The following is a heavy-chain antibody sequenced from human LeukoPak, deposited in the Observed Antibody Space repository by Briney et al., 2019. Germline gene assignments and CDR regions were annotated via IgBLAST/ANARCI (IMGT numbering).Heavy chain of an antibody. D-gene: IGHD1-26*01. J-gene: IGHJ4*02. CDR1: GFTFSRYW. CDR2: INSDGSST. CDR3: ARNPPRYFN. V-gene: IGHV3-74*01. Sequence: GGSLRLSCAASGFTFSRYWMHWVRQVPGKGLVWVSRINSDGSSTNYADSVKGRFTISRDNAKNTQYLQMNSLRAEDTAVYYCARNPPRYFNWGQGTLVTVSS.